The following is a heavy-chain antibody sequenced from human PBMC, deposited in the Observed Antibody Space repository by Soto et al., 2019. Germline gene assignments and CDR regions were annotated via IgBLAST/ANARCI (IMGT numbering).Heavy chain of an antibody. CDR2: IYSGGST. CDR3: AKDRGVEVTTRFFDY. V-gene: IGHV3-66*01. CDR1: GFTVSNNY. D-gene: IGHD4-17*01. J-gene: IGHJ4*02. Sequence: GGSLRLSCAASGFTVSNNYMSWVRQAPGKGLEWVSVIYSGGSTYYADSVKGRFTISRDNSKNTVYLQMNSLRAEDTAVYYCAKDRGVEVTTRFFDYWGQGTLVTVSS.